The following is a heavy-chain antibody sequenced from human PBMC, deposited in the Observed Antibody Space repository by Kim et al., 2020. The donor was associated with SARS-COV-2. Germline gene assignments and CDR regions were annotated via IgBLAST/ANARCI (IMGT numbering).Heavy chain of an antibody. CDR2: T. V-gene: IGHV5-51*01. Sequence: TKHSPSFTGQVTISANRSISTAYLQWSSLKASDTAMYYCARRNNGYDYWGQGTLVTVSS. CDR3: ARRNNGYDY. D-gene: IGHD2-2*03. J-gene: IGHJ4*02.